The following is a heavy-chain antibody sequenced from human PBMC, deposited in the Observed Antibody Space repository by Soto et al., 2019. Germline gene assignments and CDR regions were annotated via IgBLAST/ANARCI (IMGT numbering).Heavy chain of an antibody. V-gene: IGHV3-33*03. D-gene: IGHD1-1*01. J-gene: IGHJ4*02. CDR1: GFTFSSYG. Sequence: GGSLRLSCAASGFTFSSYGMHWVRQAPGKGLEWVAVIWYDGSNKYYADSVKGRFSISRDNAKNSLYLQINSLRGDDTAIYYCVKSGDNYNALDYWGQGTPGTVS. CDR3: VKSGDNYNALDY. CDR2: IWYDGSNK.